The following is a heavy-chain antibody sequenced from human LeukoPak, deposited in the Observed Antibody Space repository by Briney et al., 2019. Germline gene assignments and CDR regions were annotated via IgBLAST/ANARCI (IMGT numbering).Heavy chain of an antibody. CDR1: GFTFSSYV. CDR3: ARVWQDYSNVDY. CDR2: ITTSSSSM. J-gene: IGHJ4*02. D-gene: IGHD4-11*01. V-gene: IGHV3-48*01. Sequence: GGSLRLSCAVSGFTFSSYVMTWVRQVPGKGLEWISYITTSSSSMNYADSVKGRFAISRDNAKNSLYLQMNSLRAEDTAIYYCARVWQDYSNVDYWGQGTLVTVSS.